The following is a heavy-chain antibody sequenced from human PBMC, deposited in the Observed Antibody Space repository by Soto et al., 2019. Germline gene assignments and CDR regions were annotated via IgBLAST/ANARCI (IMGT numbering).Heavy chain of an antibody. Sequence: SETLSLTCAVSGGSISSSNWWSWVRQPPGKGLEWIGEIYHSGSTNYNPSLKSRVTISVDKSKNQFSLKLSSVTAADTAVYYCARAVAGTSYYFDYWGQGTLVTVSS. CDR2: IYHSGST. CDR3: ARAVAGTSYYFDY. CDR1: GGSISSSNW. J-gene: IGHJ4*02. V-gene: IGHV4-4*02. D-gene: IGHD6-19*01.